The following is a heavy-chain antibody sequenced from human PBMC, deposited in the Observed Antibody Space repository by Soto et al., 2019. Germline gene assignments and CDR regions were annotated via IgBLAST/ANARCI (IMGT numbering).Heavy chain of an antibody. CDR1: GGSLRSGSYY. D-gene: IGHD1-26*01. J-gene: IGHJ5*02. CDR3: ARDMHAGFTHYFDP. V-gene: IGHV4-61*01. Sequence: SETLSLTCTVSGGSLRSGSYYWSWIRQPPGKGLEWIGYIYHGGATTYNASLKSRVTISVDTSKNQFFLKVNSVTAADTAVYYCARDMHAGFTHYFDPWGQGTLVTVSS. CDR2: IYHGGAT.